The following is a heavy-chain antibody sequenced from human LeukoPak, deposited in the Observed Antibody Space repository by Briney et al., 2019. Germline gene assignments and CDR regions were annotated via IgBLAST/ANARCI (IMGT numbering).Heavy chain of an antibody. D-gene: IGHD6-6*01. CDR2: FYSGGDT. V-gene: IGHV3-66*01. J-gene: IGHJ5*02. Sequence: GGSLRLSCAASGFLVSTNYMSWVRQAPGKGPECVSVFYSGGDTYYADSVKGRFTISRGSSKNTVSLQMNSLRAEDTAVYYCTSGGEYRTSSGYGHDRWGQGTLVTVSS. CDR3: TSGGEYRTSSGYGHDR. CDR1: GFLVSTNY.